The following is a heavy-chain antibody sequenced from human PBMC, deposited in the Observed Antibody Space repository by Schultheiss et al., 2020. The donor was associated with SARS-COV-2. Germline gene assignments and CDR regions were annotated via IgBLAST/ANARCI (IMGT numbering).Heavy chain of an antibody. D-gene: IGHD6-6*01. V-gene: IGHV3-48*03. Sequence: GGSLRLSCAASGFTFSSYEMNWVRQAPGKGLEWVSYISSSGSTIYYADSVKGRFTISRDNAKNSLYLQMNSLRAEDTAVYYCAREISSRRPNWFDPWGQGTLVTVSS. J-gene: IGHJ5*02. CDR2: ISSSGSTI. CDR1: GFTFSSYE. CDR3: AREISSRRPNWFDP.